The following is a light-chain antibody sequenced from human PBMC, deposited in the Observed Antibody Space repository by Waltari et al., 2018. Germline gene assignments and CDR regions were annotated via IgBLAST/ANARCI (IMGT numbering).Light chain of an antibody. CDR1: QDINTH. CDR3: QQYDNLPYT. J-gene: IGKJ2*01. Sequence: DFQMTQSPSSLSASVGHRFTITCQAHQDINTHLNWYQQKAVKAPKVLIYDTSNLEIGVPSRFSGSGSGTDFIFTISSLQPEDIAAYYCQQYDNLPYTFGQGTKLEI. V-gene: IGKV1-33*01. CDR2: DTS.